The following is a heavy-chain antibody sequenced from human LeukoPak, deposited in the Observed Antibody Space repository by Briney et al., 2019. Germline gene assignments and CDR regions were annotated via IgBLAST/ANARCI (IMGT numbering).Heavy chain of an antibody. CDR2: MNPNSGNT. V-gene: IGHV1-8*03. Sequence: ASVKVSCKSSGYKFTVDYIHWVRQAPGQGLEWMGWMNPNSGNTGYAQKFQGRVTITRNTSISTAYMELSSLRSEDTAVYYCARIWDPRAAFDIWGQGTMVTVSS. J-gene: IGHJ3*02. CDR3: ARIWDPRAAFDI. CDR1: GYKFTVDY. D-gene: IGHD1-26*01.